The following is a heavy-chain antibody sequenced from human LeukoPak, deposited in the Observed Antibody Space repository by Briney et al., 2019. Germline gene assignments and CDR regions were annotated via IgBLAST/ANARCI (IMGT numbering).Heavy chain of an antibody. CDR3: AKYWGDCSGGSCHFDY. CDR2: ISGSGGST. Sequence: GGSLRLSCTASEFTFSDYAMSWVRQAPGKGLEWVSAISGSGGSTYYADSVKGRFTISRDNSKNTLYLQMNSLRAEDTAVYYCAKYWGDCSGGSCHFDYWGQGTLVTVSS. D-gene: IGHD2-15*01. CDR1: EFTFSDYA. V-gene: IGHV3-23*01. J-gene: IGHJ4*02.